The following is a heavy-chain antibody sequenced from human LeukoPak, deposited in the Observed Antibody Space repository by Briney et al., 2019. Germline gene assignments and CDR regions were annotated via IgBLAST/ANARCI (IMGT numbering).Heavy chain of an antibody. CDR3: ARATYYYGSGSLGGFDY. D-gene: IGHD3-10*01. CDR1: GFTVGSNY. CDR2: IYSGGST. V-gene: IGHV3-53*04. Sequence: GGSLRLSCAASGFTVGSNYMSWVRQAPGKGLEWVSVIYSGGSTYYADSVKGRFTISRHNSKNTLYLQMNSLRAEDTAVYYCARATYYYGSGSLGGFDYWGQGTLVTVSS. J-gene: IGHJ4*02.